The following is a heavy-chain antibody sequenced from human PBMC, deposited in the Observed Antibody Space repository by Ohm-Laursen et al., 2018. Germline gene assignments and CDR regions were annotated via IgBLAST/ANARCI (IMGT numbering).Heavy chain of an antibody. CDR1: TFTFSNDA. CDR3: AKGRKWELPLDY. J-gene: IGHJ4*02. V-gene: IGHV3-23*01. D-gene: IGHD1-26*01. Sequence: SLRLSCTASTFTFSNDAMSWVRQAPGKGLEWVSAIGSSGDYTYYADSVKGRFTISRDNSKNTLYLQMNSLRAEDTAVYYCAKGRKWELPLDYWGQGTLVTVSS. CDR2: IGSSGDYT.